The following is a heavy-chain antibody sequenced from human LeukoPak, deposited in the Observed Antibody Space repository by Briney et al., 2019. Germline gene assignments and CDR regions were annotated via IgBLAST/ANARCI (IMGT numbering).Heavy chain of an antibody. J-gene: IGHJ4*02. CDR1: GFTVSSNY. V-gene: IGHV3-53*01. CDR3: ARDTNYGSGSY. Sequence: PGGSLRLSCAASGFTVSSNYMSWVRQAPGRGLEWVSVTYSGGSTYYADSVKGRFTISRDNSKNTLYLQMNSLRAEDTAVYYCARDTNYGSGSYWGQGTLVTVSS. CDR2: TYSGGST. D-gene: IGHD3-10*01.